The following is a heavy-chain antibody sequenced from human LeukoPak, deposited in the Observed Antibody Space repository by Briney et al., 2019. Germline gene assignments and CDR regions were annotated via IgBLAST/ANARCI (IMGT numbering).Heavy chain of an antibody. CDR1: GFPFSNYA. CDR3: ARDRNYYDSSARAFDI. D-gene: IGHD3-22*01. J-gene: IGHJ3*02. Sequence: PGRSLRLSCVASGFPFSNYAMSWVRQAPGKGLEWVSAISGSGGSTYYADSVKGRFTISRDNSKNTLYLQMNSLRAEDTAVYYCARDRNYYDSSARAFDIWGQGTMVTVSS. V-gene: IGHV3-23*01. CDR2: ISGSGGST.